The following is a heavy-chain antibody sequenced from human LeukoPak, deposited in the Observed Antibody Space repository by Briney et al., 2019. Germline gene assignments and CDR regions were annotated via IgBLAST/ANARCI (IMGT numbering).Heavy chain of an antibody. Sequence: KASETLSLTCTVSGGSISSYHWSWIRQPPGKGLEWIGYIYYSGSTNYNPSLKSRVTISVDTSKNQFSLKLSSVTAADTAVYYCARDLYYYGSGSSHQGGGTYFDYWGQGTLVTVSS. CDR1: GGSISSYH. J-gene: IGHJ4*02. V-gene: IGHV4-59*12. D-gene: IGHD3-10*01. CDR3: ARDLYYYGSGSSHQGGGTYFDY. CDR2: IYYSGST.